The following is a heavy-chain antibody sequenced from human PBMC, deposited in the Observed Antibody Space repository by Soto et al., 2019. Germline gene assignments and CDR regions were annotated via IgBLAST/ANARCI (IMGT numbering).Heavy chain of an antibody. CDR3: ARDIPPYNWFDP. CDR1: GGTFISYA. V-gene: IGHV1-69*13. Sequence: SVKVSCKASGGTFISYAISWVRQAPGQGLEWMGGIIPIFGTANYAQKFQGRVTITADESTSTAYMELSSLRSEDTAVYYCARDIPPYNWFDPWGQGTLVTVSS. J-gene: IGHJ5*02. CDR2: IIPIFGTA.